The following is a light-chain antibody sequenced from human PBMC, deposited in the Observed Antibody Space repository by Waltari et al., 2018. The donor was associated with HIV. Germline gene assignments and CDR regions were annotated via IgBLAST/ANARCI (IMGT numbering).Light chain of an antibody. CDR3: VAWDDGLNGWV. Sequence: QSVLTQPPSLSEAPRQRVTISCSGSSSNVGINGVNWYQQFPGQAPKLLIYYDDLLPSGVSDRFSGSKSGTSASLAISGLQSEDEADYYCVAWDDGLNGWVFGGGTKLTVL. CDR1: SSNVGING. J-gene: IGLJ3*02. V-gene: IGLV1-36*01. CDR2: YDD.